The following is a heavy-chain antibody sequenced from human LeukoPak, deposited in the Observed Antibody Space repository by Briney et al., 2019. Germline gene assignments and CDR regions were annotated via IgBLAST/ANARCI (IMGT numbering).Heavy chain of an antibody. CDR3: ARGSYSSSWPRPRPYYYGMDV. V-gene: IGHV3-21*01. J-gene: IGHJ6*02. Sequence: GGSLRLSCAASGFTFSSYSMNWVRQAPGKGLEWVSSISSSSSYIYYADSVKGRFTISRDNAKNSLYLQMNSLRAEDTAVYYCARGSYSSSWPRPRPYYYGMDVWGQGTTVTVSS. CDR2: ISSSSSYI. CDR1: GFTFSSYS. D-gene: IGHD6-13*01.